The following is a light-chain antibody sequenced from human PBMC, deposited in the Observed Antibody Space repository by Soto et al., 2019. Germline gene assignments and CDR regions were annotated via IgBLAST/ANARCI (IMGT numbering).Light chain of an antibody. CDR1: TADVGSSKF. V-gene: IGLV2-23*01. CDR3: CSHVGATITYYV. CDR2: EAT. J-gene: IGLJ1*01. Sequence: QSVLTQPASASGSPGQSITISCNGTTADVGSSKFVSWYQQHPGKAPKLILYEATKRPAGVSNRFSGSKSGNTASLTISGLQPEAEADYYCCSHVGATITYYVFGIGPKLPVL.